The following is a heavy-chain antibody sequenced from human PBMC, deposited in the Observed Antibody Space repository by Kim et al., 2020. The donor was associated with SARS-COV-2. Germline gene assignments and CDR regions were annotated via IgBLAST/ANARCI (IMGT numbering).Heavy chain of an antibody. Sequence: SETLSLTCTVSGGSISSGDYYWSWIRQPPGKGLEWIGYIYYSGSTYYNPSLKSRVTISVDTSKNQFSLKLSSVTAADTAVYYCARPRRTFGWFDPWGQGTLVTVSS. D-gene: IGHD2-2*01. CDR1: GGSISSGDYY. CDR2: IYYSGST. CDR3: ARPRRTFGWFDP. V-gene: IGHV4-30-4*01. J-gene: IGHJ5*02.